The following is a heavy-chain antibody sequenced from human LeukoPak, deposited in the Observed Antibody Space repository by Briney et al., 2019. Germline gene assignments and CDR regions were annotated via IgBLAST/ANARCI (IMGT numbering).Heavy chain of an antibody. Sequence: SETLSLTCTVSGGSISSYYWSWIRQPAGKGLEWIGRIDTSGNTNYKPSLKSRVTMSVDTSKKQFSLKLSSVTAADTAVYYCARESTIVVVPAAQIDYWGQGTLVTVSS. D-gene: IGHD2-2*01. CDR3: ARESTIVVVPAAQIDY. J-gene: IGHJ4*02. CDR2: IDTSGNT. CDR1: GGSISSYY. V-gene: IGHV4-4*07.